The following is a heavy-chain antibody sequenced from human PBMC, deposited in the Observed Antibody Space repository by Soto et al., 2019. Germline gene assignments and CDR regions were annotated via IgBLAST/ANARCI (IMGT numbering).Heavy chain of an antibody. CDR3: ARDRWWTGYYYYGMDV. CDR2: IYYNGST. Sequence: QVQPQESGPGLVKPSQTLSLTCSVSGGSISRGGYDWSWIRQHPGKGLEWIGYIYYNGSTYYNPSLKSRVNISVDTSKNQFSLKLSSVTAADTAVYYCARDRWWTGYYYYGMDVWGQGTTVTVSS. CDR1: GGSISRGGYD. D-gene: IGHD2-15*01. V-gene: IGHV4-31*03. J-gene: IGHJ6*02.